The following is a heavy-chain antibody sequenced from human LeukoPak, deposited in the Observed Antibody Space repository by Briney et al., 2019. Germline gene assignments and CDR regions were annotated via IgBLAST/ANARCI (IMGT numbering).Heavy chain of an antibody. Sequence: SETLSLTCAVYGGSFSGYYWSWIRQPPGKGLDWIGEINHSGSTNYNPSLKSRVTISVDTSKNQFSLKLSSVTAADTAVYYCARAWAYDFWSGYYKSWGQGTLVTVSS. J-gene: IGHJ5*02. CDR3: ARAWAYDFWSGYYKS. CDR1: GGSFSGYY. V-gene: IGHV4-34*01. D-gene: IGHD3-3*01. CDR2: INHSGST.